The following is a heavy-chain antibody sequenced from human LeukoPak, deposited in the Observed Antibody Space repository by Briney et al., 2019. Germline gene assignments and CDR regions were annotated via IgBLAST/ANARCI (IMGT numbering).Heavy chain of an antibody. J-gene: IGHJ4*02. CDR2: IYPRDGST. V-gene: IGHV1-46*01. D-gene: IGHD5-18*01. CDR1: GYTFTSNY. Sequence: APVKVSCKASGYTFTSNYIHWVRQAPGQGLEWMGMIYPRDGSTSYAQKFQGRVTITRDTSASTAYMELSSLRSEDTAVYYCARDKGGYGYGYFDYWGQGTLVTVSS. CDR3: ARDKGGYGYGYFDY.